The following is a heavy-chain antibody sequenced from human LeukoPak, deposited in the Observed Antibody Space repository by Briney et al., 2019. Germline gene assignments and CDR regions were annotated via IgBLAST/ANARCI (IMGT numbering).Heavy chain of an antibody. CDR3: AREFEATGFWALDY. Sequence: GGSLRLSCTVSGFNFNNYWMHWVRQAPGKGLVWVSRMNNDGRVITYADSVKGRFTISRDNAKNTLYLQMNSLRAEDTAVYYCAREFEATGFWALDYWGQGTPVTASS. CDR2: MNNDGRVI. CDR1: GFNFNNYW. V-gene: IGHV3-74*01. J-gene: IGHJ4*02. D-gene: IGHD3-16*01.